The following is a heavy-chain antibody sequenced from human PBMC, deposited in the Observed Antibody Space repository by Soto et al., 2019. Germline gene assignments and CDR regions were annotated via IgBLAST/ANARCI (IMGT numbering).Heavy chain of an antibody. J-gene: IGHJ5*02. CDR1: GGTFSSYA. CDR2: IIPIFGTA. CDR3: ARASLISSSWWGSGSPNWFDP. Sequence: QVQLVQSGAEVKKPGSSVKVSCKASGGTFSSYAISWVRQAPGQGLEWMGGIIPIFGTANYAQKFQGRVTITADESTSTAYMELSSLRSEDTAVYYCARASLISSSWWGSGSPNWFDPWGQGTLVTVSS. V-gene: IGHV1-69*01. D-gene: IGHD6-13*01.